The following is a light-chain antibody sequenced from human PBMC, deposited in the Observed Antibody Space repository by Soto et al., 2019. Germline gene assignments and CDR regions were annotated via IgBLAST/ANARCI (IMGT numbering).Light chain of an antibody. Sequence: QSVLTQPPSASGSPGQSVTISCTGTSSDVGGYDYVSWYQQHPGKAPKLMICEVSKRPSGVPGRFSGSKSGNTASLTVSGLQAEDEADSYCSSYAGSNNVVFGVGTKVTVL. CDR2: EVS. J-gene: IGLJ2*01. CDR3: SSYAGSNNVV. CDR1: SSDVGGYDY. V-gene: IGLV2-8*01.